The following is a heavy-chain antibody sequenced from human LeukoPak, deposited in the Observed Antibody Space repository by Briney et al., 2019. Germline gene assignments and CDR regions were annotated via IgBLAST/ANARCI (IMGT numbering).Heavy chain of an antibody. V-gene: IGHV1-24*01. CDR2: FDPEDGET. CDR1: GYTLTELS. CDR3: ATMGSNYDILTGYFDY. Sequence: ASVKVSCKVSGYTLTELSMHWVRQAPGKGLEWMGGFDPEDGETIYAQKFQGRVTMTEDTSTDTAYMELSSLRSEDTPVYYCATMGSNYDILTGYFDYWGQGTLVTVSS. J-gene: IGHJ4*02. D-gene: IGHD3-9*01.